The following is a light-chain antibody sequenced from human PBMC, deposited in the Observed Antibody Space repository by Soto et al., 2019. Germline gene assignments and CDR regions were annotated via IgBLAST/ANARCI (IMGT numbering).Light chain of an antibody. Sequence: QSVLTQPRSVSGSPGQSVTISCTGTSSDIGGYTYVSWYQQHPGKAPKVIIYDVSERPSGVPDRFSGSKSGNTASLTISGLQAEDEADYYCFSYAGNSLNYVFGTGTKVTVL. CDR3: FSYAGNSLNYV. J-gene: IGLJ1*01. V-gene: IGLV2-11*01. CDR2: DVS. CDR1: SSDIGGYTY.